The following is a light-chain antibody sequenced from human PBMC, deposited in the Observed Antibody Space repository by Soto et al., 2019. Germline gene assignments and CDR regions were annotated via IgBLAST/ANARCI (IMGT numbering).Light chain of an antibody. Sequence: EIVLTQSPGTPSLSPGERATLSCRASQSVSNSYLAWYQQKPGQAPRLLIYGASSRATGIPDRFSGSGSGTDFTLTISRLEPEDFAVYYCQQYGSSPFTFGPGTIVDIK. J-gene: IGKJ3*01. CDR3: QQYGSSPFT. CDR2: GAS. CDR1: QSVSNSY. V-gene: IGKV3-20*01.